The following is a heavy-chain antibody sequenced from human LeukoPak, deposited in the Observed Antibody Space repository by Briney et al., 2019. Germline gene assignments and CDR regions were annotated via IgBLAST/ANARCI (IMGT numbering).Heavy chain of an antibody. J-gene: IGHJ4*02. D-gene: IGHD4-23*01. CDR2: LSYDGSNE. V-gene: IGHV3-30*11. CDR1: GFSLTNYA. CDR3: ARDTVGGCFDY. Sequence: GGSPRLSCSVSGFSLTNYAMHWVRQAPGKGLEWVAVLSYDGSNEDYADSVKGRFTISRDNSRNTLYLQLNSLRAEDTALYYCARDTVGGCFDYWGQGTLVTVSS.